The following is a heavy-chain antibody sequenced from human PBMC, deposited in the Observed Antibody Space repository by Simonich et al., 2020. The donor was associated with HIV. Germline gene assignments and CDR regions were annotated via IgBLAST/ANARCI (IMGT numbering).Heavy chain of an antibody. CDR1: GGSFSGYY. CDR2: INNRGST. V-gene: IGHV4-34*01. Sequence: QVQLQQWGAGLLKPSETLSLTCAVYGGSFSGYYWSWIRQPPGKGLGWIGEINNRGSTNYNPSLKSRVTISVDTSKNQFSLKLSSVTAADTAVYYCARLTAGGLGEYFQHWGQGTLVTVSS. D-gene: IGHD6-13*01. J-gene: IGHJ1*01. CDR3: ARLTAGGLGEYFQH.